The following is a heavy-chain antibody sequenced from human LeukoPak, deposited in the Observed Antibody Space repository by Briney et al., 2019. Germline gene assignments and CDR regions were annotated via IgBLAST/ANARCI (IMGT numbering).Heavy chain of an antibody. Sequence: SQTLSLTCTVSGGSISSGGYYWSWIRQHPGKGLEWIGYIYYSGGTYYNPSLKSRVTISVDTSKNQFSLKLSSVTAADTAVYYCARGRGDGYNSNYFDYWGQGTLVTVSS. CDR2: IYYSGGT. CDR1: GGSISSGGYY. CDR3: ARGRGDGYNSNYFDY. V-gene: IGHV4-31*03. D-gene: IGHD5-24*01. J-gene: IGHJ4*02.